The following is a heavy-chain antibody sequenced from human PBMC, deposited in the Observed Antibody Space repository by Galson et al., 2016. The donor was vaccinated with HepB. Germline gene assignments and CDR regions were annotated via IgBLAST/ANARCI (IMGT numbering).Heavy chain of an antibody. V-gene: IGHV3-53*01. CDR3: AGMGGVGYSYGYFDS. D-gene: IGHD5-18*01. CDR1: GFTISKNY. J-gene: IGHJ4*02. Sequence: SLRLSCAVSGFTISKNYMAWVRQAPGKGLEWVSVLYRGGITYYEQSVKGRFTISSDNSKNGLTLHMNSLRVEDTAVYYCAGMGGVGYSYGYFDSWGLGTLVTVTS. CDR2: LYRGGIT.